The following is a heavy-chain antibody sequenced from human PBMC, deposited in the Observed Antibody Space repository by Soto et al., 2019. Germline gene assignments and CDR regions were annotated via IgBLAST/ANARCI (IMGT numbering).Heavy chain of an antibody. D-gene: IGHD3-10*01. J-gene: IGHJ4*02. V-gene: IGHV1-18*01. CDR3: ARDVWDRGVIIPMYFDY. CDR1: GYTFTSYG. CDR2: ISAYNGNT. Sequence: ASVKVSCKASGYTFTSYGISWVRQAPGQGLEWMGWISAYNGNTNYAQKLQGRVTMTTDTSTSTAYMELRSLRSDDTAVYYCARDVWDRGVIIPMYFDYWGQGTLVTVSS.